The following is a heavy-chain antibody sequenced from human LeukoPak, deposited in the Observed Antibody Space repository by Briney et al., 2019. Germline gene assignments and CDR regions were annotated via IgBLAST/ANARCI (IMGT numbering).Heavy chain of an antibody. CDR1: GFTFSSYW. Sequence: PGGSLRLSCAASGFTFSSYWTHWVRQAPGKGLVWVSRINSDGSSTSYADSVRGRFTISRDNAKNTLYLQMNSLRAEVTAVYYCSREVRGYSYGFDYWGQGTLVTVSS. J-gene: IGHJ4*02. V-gene: IGHV3-74*01. D-gene: IGHD5-18*01. CDR2: INSDGSST. CDR3: SREVRGYSYGFDY.